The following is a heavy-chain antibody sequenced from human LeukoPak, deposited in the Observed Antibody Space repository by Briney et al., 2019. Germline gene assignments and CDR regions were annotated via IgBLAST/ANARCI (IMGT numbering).Heavy chain of an antibody. V-gene: IGHV4-34*01. CDR3: ARGNVRGYCSSTSCRRPQNWFDP. D-gene: IGHD2-2*01. CDR1: GGSFSGYY. Sequence: RTSETLSLTCAVYGGSFSGYYWSWIRQPPGKGLEWIGEINHSGSTNYNPSLKSRVTISVDTSKNQFSLKLSSVTAADTAVYYCARGNVRGYCSSTSCRRPQNWFDPWGQGTLVTVSS. CDR2: INHSGST. J-gene: IGHJ5*02.